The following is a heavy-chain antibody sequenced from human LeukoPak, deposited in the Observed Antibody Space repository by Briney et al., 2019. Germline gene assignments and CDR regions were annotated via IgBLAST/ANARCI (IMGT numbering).Heavy chain of an antibody. CDR2: ITYDGST. CDR1: GGSFDGYY. V-gene: IGHV4-34*01. CDR3: ARGRGYTYGQSDY. Sequence: RASETLSLTCAVFGGSFDGYYWSWIRQPPGKGLEWIGEITYDGSTNYNPSLKSRVTISVDTSKNQFSLKLSSVTAADTAVYYCARGRGYTYGQSDYWGQGTLVTVSS. J-gene: IGHJ4*02. D-gene: IGHD5-18*01.